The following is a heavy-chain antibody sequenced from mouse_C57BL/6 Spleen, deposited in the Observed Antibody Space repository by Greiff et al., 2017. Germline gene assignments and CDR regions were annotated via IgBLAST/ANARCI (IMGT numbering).Heavy chain of an antibody. V-gene: IGHV1-47*01. D-gene: IGHD2-4*01. Sequence: VQLVESGAELVKPGASVKMSCKASGYTFTTYPIEWMKQNHGKSLEWIGNFHPYNDDTKYNEKFKGKATLTVEKSSSTVYLELSRLTSDDSAVYYCARGKSIYYDSYWYFDVWGTGTTVTVSS. CDR3: ARGKSIYYDSYWYFDV. CDR1: GYTFTTYP. CDR2: FHPYNDDT. J-gene: IGHJ1*03.